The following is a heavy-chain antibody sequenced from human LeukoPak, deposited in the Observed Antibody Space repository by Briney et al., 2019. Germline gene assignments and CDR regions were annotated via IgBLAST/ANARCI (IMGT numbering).Heavy chain of an antibody. V-gene: IGHV1-2*06. D-gene: IGHD4-17*01. CDR1: GYTFIAYH. J-gene: IGHJ4*02. CDR3: AGDYGDYLRN. Sequence: GASVKVSCKASGYTFIAYHMHWVRQAPGQGLEWMGRIHPSSGATNYAQRFQGRVTLTRDTSINTAYMELSRLTSDDTAVYYCAGDYGDYLRNWGQGTLVTVSS. CDR2: IHPSSGAT.